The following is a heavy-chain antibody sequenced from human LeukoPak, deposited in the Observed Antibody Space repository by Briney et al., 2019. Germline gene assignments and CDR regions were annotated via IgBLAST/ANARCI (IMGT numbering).Heavy chain of an antibody. CDR2: IIPIFGTA. D-gene: IGHD2-21*02. CDR1: GGTFSSYA. J-gene: IGHJ5*02. CDR3: ARGVLAYCGGDCYHNWFDP. V-gene: IGHV1-69*05. Sequence: SVKDSCKASGGTFSSYAISWVRQAPGQGLEWMGRIIPIFGTANYAQKFQGRVTITTDESTSTAYMELSSLRSEDTAVYYCARGVLAYCGGDCYHNWFDPWGQGTLVTVSS.